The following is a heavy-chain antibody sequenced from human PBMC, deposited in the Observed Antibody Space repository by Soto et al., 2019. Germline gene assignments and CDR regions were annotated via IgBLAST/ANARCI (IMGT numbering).Heavy chain of an antibody. CDR3: ARDRGRGGSYFIYFYGMDV. CDR2: IIPIFGTA. CDR1: GGTFSSYA. D-gene: IGHD1-26*01. J-gene: IGHJ6*02. Sequence: SVQVSCKASGGTFSSYAISWVRQAPRQGLEWMGGIIPIFGTANYAQKFQGRVTMTRDTSTSTVYMELSSLRSEDTAVYYCARDRGRGGSYFIYFYGMDVWGQGTTVTVSS. V-gene: IGHV1-69*05.